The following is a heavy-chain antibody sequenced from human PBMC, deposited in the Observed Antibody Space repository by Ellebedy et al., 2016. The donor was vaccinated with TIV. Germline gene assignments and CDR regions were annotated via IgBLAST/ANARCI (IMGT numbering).Heavy chain of an antibody. J-gene: IGHJ4*02. CDR3: AAGDFDY. V-gene: IGHV1-58*01. CDR1: GFTFTSSA. CDR2: IVVGNGDT. Sequence: AASVKVSCKAAGFTFTSSAVQWVRHARGQHLEWIGLIVVGNGDTIYAQKFQERVTITRDMSTSTAYMELSSLRSEDTAVYYCAAGDFDYWGQGTLVTVSS.